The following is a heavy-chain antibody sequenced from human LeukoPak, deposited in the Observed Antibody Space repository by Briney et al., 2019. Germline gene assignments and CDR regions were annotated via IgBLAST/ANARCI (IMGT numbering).Heavy chain of an antibody. Sequence: GGSLRLSCEASGFTFGNYAMNWVRQAPGKGLEWISTISGTGSSTYYADSAKGRFTISRDNSKDTLFLQLNSLTAADTAMYFCAKASVAIPQYCNSWGQGTLVTVSS. CDR1: GFTFGNYA. CDR3: AKASVAIPQYCNS. J-gene: IGHJ5*02. D-gene: IGHD2-2*02. V-gene: IGHV3-23*01. CDR2: ISGTGSST.